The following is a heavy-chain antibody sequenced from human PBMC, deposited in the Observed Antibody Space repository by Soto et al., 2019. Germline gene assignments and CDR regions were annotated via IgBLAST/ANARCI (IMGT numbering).Heavy chain of an antibody. CDR2: MLYDGSDT. D-gene: IGHD3-10*02. V-gene: IGHV3-30*02. J-gene: IGHJ4*02. Sequence: PGGSLRLSCVGSGFIFSNNGMHWVRQTPGKGLEWVAFMLYDGSDTFYADSVKGRLTISRDNSKNTLFLHMSNLRAEDTAMYYCTIVRVADSALDHWGQGTLVTVSS. CDR3: TIVRVADSALDH. CDR1: GFIFSNNG.